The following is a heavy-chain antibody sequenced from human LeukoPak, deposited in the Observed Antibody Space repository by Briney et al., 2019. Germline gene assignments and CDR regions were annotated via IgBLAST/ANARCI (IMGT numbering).Heavy chain of an antibody. J-gene: IGHJ4*01. CDR2: IRYDGSHE. Sequence: GGSLRLSCGASGFTFSTHDMHWVRQAPGKGLEWVAFIRYDGSHEYYADSVKGRFTISRDNSKNTLDLQMNSVRSEDTALYYCAKPSGSGVDYWGQGTRVTVSS. CDR3: AKPSGSGVDY. V-gene: IGHV3-30*02. CDR1: GFTFSTHD. D-gene: IGHD1-26*01.